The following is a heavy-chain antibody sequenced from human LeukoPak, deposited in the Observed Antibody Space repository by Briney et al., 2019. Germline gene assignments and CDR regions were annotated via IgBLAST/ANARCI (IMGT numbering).Heavy chain of an antibody. D-gene: IGHD6-6*01. Sequence: ASVKVSCKASGYTFTGYYMHWVRQAPGQGLEWMGRINPNSGGTNYAQKFQGRVTMTRDTSISTAYMELSRLRSDDTAVYYCASRRGPRPYYYYYYGMDVWGQGTTVTVSS. CDR3: ASRRGPRPYYYYYYGMDV. CDR2: INPNSGGT. J-gene: IGHJ6*02. CDR1: GYTFTGYY. V-gene: IGHV1-2*06.